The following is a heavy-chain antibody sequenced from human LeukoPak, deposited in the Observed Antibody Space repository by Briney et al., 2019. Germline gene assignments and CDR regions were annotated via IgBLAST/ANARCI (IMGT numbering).Heavy chain of an antibody. V-gene: IGHV3-21*01. CDR2: ISSSSSYI. J-gene: IGHJ4*02. CDR3: ARAGGSYGYYFDY. Sequence: GGSLRLSCAASGFTFSSYSMNWVRQAPGKGLEWVSSISSSSSYIYYADSVKGRFTISRDNAKNSLYPQMNSLRAEDTAVYYCARAGGSYGYYFDYWGQGTLVAVSS. CDR1: GFTFSSYS. D-gene: IGHD1-26*01.